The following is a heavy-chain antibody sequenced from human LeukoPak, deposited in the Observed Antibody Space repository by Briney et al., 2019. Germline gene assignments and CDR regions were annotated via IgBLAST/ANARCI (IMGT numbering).Heavy chain of an antibody. CDR1: GFTFSSYA. Sequence: GGSLRLSCAASGFTFSSYAMHWVRQAPGKGLEWVAVISYDGSNKYYADSVKGRFTISRDNSKNTLYLQMNSLRAEDTAVYYCARSLYCFNDRCYKPSWFDLWGQGTLVTVSS. V-gene: IGHV3-30*04. J-gene: IGHJ5*02. CDR3: ARSLYCFNDRCYKPSWFDL. D-gene: IGHD2-15*01. CDR2: ISYDGSNK.